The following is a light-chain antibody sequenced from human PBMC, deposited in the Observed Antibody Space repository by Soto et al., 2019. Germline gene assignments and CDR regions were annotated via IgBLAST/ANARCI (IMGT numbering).Light chain of an antibody. CDR1: QSVSSN. CDR2: DAS. Sequence: ETVMTQSPATLSVSPGERATLSCRASQSVSSNLAWYQQKPGRAPRLLIYDASTRATGIPDRFSGSGSGTDFTLTITRLEPEDFAMYYCQQYEISPPITFGQGTRLEIK. V-gene: IGKV3-15*01. CDR3: QQYEISPPIT. J-gene: IGKJ5*01.